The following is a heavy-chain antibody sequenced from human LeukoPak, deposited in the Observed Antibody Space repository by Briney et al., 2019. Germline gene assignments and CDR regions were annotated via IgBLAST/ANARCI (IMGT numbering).Heavy chain of an antibody. Sequence: SETLSLTCTVSGGSISRGDYYWSWIRQPPGKFLEWIGYIYYSGSPYYNPSLKSRVTISVDTSKNQFSLKLSSVTAADTAVYYCARDRFDYVWGSFPPPGAFDIWGQGTMVTVSS. CDR2: IYYSGSP. CDR1: GGSISRGDYY. D-gene: IGHD3-16*01. V-gene: IGHV4-30-4*08. CDR3: ARDRFDYVWGSFPPPGAFDI. J-gene: IGHJ3*02.